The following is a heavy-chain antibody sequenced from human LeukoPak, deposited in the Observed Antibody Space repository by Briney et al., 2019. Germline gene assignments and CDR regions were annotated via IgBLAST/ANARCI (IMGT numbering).Heavy chain of an antibody. CDR2: ISSSSSTI. V-gene: IGHV3-48*01. D-gene: IGHD2-15*01. CDR3: ARDSCSGGSCYLDY. J-gene: IGHJ4*02. CDR1: GFTFSSYS. Sequence: GGSLRLSCAASGFTFSSYSINWVRQAPGKGLEWVSYISSSSSTIYYADSAKGRFTISRDNAKNSLYLQMNSLRAEDTAVYYCARDSCSGGSCYLDYWGQGTLVTVSS.